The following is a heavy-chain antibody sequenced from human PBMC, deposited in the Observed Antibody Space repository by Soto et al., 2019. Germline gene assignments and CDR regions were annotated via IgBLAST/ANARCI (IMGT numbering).Heavy chain of an antibody. CDR3: AKEGGYYSYFDY. CDR1: GFTFSSYG. J-gene: IGHJ4*02. Sequence: QVQLVESGGGVVQPGRSLRLSCAASGFTFSSYGMHWVRQAPGKWLEWVAVISYDGSNKYYADSVKGRFTISRDNSKNTLYLQMNSLRAEDTAVYYCAKEGGYYSYFDYWGQGTLVTVSS. V-gene: IGHV3-30*18. CDR2: ISYDGSNK. D-gene: IGHD3-3*01.